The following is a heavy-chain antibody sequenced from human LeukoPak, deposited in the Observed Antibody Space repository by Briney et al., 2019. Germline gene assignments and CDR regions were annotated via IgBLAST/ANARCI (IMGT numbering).Heavy chain of an antibody. J-gene: IGHJ5*02. CDR1: GYTFTSYG. Sequence: ASVKVSCKASGYTFTSYGISWVRQAPGQGLEWMGWISAYNGNTNYAQKLQGRVTMTTDTSTSTAYMELRSLRSDDTAVYYCARRYYGSGSYTPRGFDPWGQGTLVTVSS. CDR2: ISAYNGNT. D-gene: IGHD3-10*01. CDR3: ARRYYGSGSYTPRGFDP. V-gene: IGHV1-18*01.